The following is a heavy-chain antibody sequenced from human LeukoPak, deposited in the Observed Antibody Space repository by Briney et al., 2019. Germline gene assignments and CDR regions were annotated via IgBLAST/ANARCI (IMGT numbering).Heavy chain of an antibody. CDR3: ANSVEPPTRRRTYYYYGMDV. Sequence: GGSLRLSCAASGFTFSSSGMHWVRQAPGKGLEWVAVISYDGSNKYYADSVKGRFTISRDNSKNTLYLQMNSLRAEDTAVYYCANSVEPPTRRRTYYYYGMDVWGQGTTVTVSS. CDR1: GFTFSSSG. J-gene: IGHJ6*02. V-gene: IGHV3-30*18. CDR2: ISYDGSNK. D-gene: IGHD1-1*01.